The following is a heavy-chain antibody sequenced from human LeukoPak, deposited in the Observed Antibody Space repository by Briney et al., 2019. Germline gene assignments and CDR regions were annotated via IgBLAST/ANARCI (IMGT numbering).Heavy chain of an antibody. Sequence: GGSLRLSCAASGFTFRRYWMSWVRQAPGKGLEWVANIKQDGSEKYYVDSVKGRFTISRDNAKNSLYLQMNSLKTEDTAVYYCTLGGGSGYRYWGQGTLVTVSS. J-gene: IGHJ4*02. D-gene: IGHD3-22*01. V-gene: IGHV3-7*03. CDR3: TLGGGSGYRY. CDR2: IKQDGSEK. CDR1: GFTFRRYW.